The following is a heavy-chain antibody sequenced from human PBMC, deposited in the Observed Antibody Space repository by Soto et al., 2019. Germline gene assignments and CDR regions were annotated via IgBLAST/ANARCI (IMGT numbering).Heavy chain of an antibody. Sequence: PGGSLRLSCAASGFTFSSHAMSWVRQAPGKGLEWVSAISGSGGSTYYADSVKGRFTISRDNSKNTLYLQMTNMDPVDTATYYCATSDVLLWFGETDAFDIWGQGTMVTVSS. CDR3: ATSDVLLWFGETDAFDI. D-gene: IGHD3-10*01. V-gene: IGHV3-23*01. CDR2: ISGSGGST. CDR1: GFTFSSHA. J-gene: IGHJ3*02.